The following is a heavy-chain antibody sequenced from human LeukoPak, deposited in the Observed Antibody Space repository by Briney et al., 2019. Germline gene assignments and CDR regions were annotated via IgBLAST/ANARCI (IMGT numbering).Heavy chain of an antibody. J-gene: IGHJ3*02. V-gene: IGHV3-23*01. Sequence: SGGSLRLSCAASGFTFSSYEMNWVRQAPGKGLEWVSAISGSGGSTYYADSVKGRFTISRDNSKNTLYLQMNSLRAEDTAVYYCAKSIDGSYYYDSSGPVTRALNAFDIWGQGTMVTVSS. D-gene: IGHD3-22*01. CDR1: GFTFSSYE. CDR2: ISGSGGST. CDR3: AKSIDGSYYYDSSGPVTRALNAFDI.